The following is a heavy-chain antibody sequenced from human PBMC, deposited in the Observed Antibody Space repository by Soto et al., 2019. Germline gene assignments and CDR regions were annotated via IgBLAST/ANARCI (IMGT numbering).Heavy chain of an antibody. CDR3: ARDRDYYDSSGSPSPYYYYGMDV. Sequence: GASVKVSCKASGYTFTSYYMHWVRQAPGQGLEWMGIINPSGGSTSYAQKFQGRVTMTRDTSTSTVYMELSSLRSEDTAVYYCARDRDYYDSSGSPSPYYYYGMDVWGQGTTVTVS. V-gene: IGHV1-46*01. CDR1: GYTFTSYY. J-gene: IGHJ6*02. CDR2: INPSGGST. D-gene: IGHD3-22*01.